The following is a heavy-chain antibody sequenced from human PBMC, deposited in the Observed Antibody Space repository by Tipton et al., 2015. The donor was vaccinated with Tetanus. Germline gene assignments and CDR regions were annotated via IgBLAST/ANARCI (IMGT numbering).Heavy chain of an antibody. Sequence: TLSLTCAVYGGSFSGYYWSWIRQPPGKGLEWIGEINHRGSTNYNPSLKSRFTISVDTPKNHLSRKLSSVTAADTAVYYCARVTYDSSGYYSDYWGQGTLVTVSS. J-gene: IGHJ4*02. CDR3: ARVTYDSSGYYSDY. CDR1: GGSFSGYY. D-gene: IGHD3-22*01. V-gene: IGHV4-34*01. CDR2: INHRGST.